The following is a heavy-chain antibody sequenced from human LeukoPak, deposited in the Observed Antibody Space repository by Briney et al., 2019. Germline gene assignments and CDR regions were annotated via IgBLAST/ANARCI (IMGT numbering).Heavy chain of an antibody. CDR1: GFTFSSYS. CDR2: ISSSSSTI. D-gene: IGHD4-17*01. J-gene: IGHJ6*02. V-gene: IGHV3-48*02. Sequence: GGSLRLSCAASGFTFSSYSMNWVRQAPGKGLEWVSYISSSSSTIYYADSVKGRFTISRDSAKNSLYLQMNSLRDEDTAVYYCARESATVTTSQMFYYYGMDVWGQGTTVTVSS. CDR3: ARESATVTTSQMFYYYGMDV.